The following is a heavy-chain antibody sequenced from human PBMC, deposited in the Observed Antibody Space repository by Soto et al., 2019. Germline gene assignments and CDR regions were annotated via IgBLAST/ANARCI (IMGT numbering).Heavy chain of an antibody. J-gene: IGHJ4*02. Sequence: LSLTCTVSGGSISSGDYYWSWIRQPPGKGLEWIGYIYYSGSTYYNPSLKSRVTISVDTSKNQFSLKLSSVTAADTAVYYCARAAQTYYDFWSGYLGAASDYWGQGTLVTVSS. CDR3: ARAAQTYYDFWSGYLGAASDY. D-gene: IGHD3-3*01. V-gene: IGHV4-30-4*01. CDR2: IYYSGST. CDR1: GGSISSGDYY.